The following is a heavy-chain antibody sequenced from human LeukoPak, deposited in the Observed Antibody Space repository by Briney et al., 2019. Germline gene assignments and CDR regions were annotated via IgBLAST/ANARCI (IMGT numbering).Heavy chain of an antibody. Sequence: SETLSLTYAVYGASFSGYYWSWLRQPPGKGLEWIGEINHSGGTNYNPSLKSRVTISVDTSKNQFSLKLVSVTAADTAVYYCARGGIAAAGDYWGQGTLVTVSS. V-gene: IGHV4-34*01. CDR3: ARGGIAAAGDY. CDR1: GASFSGYY. CDR2: INHSGGT. J-gene: IGHJ4*02. D-gene: IGHD6-13*01.